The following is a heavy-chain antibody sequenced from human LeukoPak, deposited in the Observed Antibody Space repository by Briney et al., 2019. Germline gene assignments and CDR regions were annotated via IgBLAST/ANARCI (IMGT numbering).Heavy chain of an antibody. Sequence: ASVKVSCKASGYTFTGYYMHWVRQAPGQGLEWMGWINPNSGGTNYAQKFQGRVTMTRDTSISTAYMELSRLRSDDTAVYYCVRDPGGSGSYKYYYYYMDVWGKGPRSPSP. J-gene: IGHJ6*03. CDR1: GYTFTGYY. V-gene: IGHV1-2*02. CDR3: VRDPGGSGSYKYYYYYMDV. D-gene: IGHD3-10*01. CDR2: INPNSGGT.